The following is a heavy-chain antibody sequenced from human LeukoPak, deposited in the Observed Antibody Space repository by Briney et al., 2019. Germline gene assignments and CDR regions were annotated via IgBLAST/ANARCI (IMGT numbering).Heavy chain of an antibody. CDR3: AISGDPINKYDSSGLPDY. D-gene: IGHD3-22*01. CDR1: GFTFDDYA. J-gene: IGHJ4*02. Sequence: GGSLRLSCAVSGFTFDDYAMHWVRQVPGKGLEWVSGINWNSDSIGYADSVKGRFTTSRDNAKNSLYLQMNSLRAEDTAVYYCAISGDPINKYDSSGLPDYWGQGTLVTVSS. CDR2: INWNSDSI. V-gene: IGHV3-9*01.